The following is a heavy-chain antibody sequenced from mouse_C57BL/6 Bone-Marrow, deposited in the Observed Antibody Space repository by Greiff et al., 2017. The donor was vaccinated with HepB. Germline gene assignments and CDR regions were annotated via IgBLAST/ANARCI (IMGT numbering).Heavy chain of an antibody. CDR1: GFSLTSYG. CDR2: IWSGGST. D-gene: IGHD1-1*01. CDR3: ARRYYGSSYAMDY. V-gene: IGHV2-2*01. J-gene: IGHJ4*01. Sequence: QVQLKESGPGLVQPSQSLSITCTVSGFSLTSYGVHWVRQSPGKGLEWLGVIWSGGSTDYNAALISRLSISKNNSKSQVFFKMNSLQADDTAIYYCARRYYGSSYAMDYWGQGTSVTVSS.